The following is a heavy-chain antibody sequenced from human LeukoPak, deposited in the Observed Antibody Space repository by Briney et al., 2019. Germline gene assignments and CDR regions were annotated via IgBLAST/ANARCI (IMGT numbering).Heavy chain of an antibody. J-gene: IGHJ6*03. CDR2: INHSGST. V-gene: IGHV4-34*01. CDR3: ARGRRMGIAAAGHYYYYYMDV. Sequence: SETLSLTCAVYGGSFSGYYWSWIRQPPGKGLEWIGEINHSGSTNYNPSLKSRVTISVDTSKNQFSLKLSSVTAADTAVYYCARGRRMGIAAAGHYYYYYMDVWGKGTTVTVSS. D-gene: IGHD6-13*01. CDR1: GGSFSGYY.